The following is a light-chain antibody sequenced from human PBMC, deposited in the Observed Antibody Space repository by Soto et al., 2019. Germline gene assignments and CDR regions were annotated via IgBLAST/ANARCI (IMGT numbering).Light chain of an antibody. CDR3: SSYTSRSTMV. J-gene: IGLJ2*01. V-gene: IGLV2-14*03. CDR2: DVS. CDR1: SSDVGGYNY. Sequence: QSALTQPSSVAGSPGQSITISCTGTSSDVGGYNYVSWYQHYPGKAPKLMIYDVSNRPSGVSNRFSGSKSGNTASLTISALKAEDEADYYCSSYTSRSTMVFGGGTQLTVL.